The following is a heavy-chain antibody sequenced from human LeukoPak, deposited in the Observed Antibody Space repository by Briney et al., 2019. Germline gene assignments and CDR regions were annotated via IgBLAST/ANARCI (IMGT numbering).Heavy chain of an antibody. CDR3: ARGTGAEAYCGGDCYSPLVDFDY. D-gene: IGHD2-21*02. J-gene: IGHJ4*02. Sequence: ASVKVSCKASGYTFTSYYMHWVRQAPGQGLEWMGILNPSGGSTSYAQKFQGRVTMTRDTSTSTVYMELSSLRSEDTAVYYCARGTGAEAYCGGDCYSPLVDFDYWGQGTLVTVSS. CDR2: LNPSGGST. V-gene: IGHV1-46*01. CDR1: GYTFTSYY.